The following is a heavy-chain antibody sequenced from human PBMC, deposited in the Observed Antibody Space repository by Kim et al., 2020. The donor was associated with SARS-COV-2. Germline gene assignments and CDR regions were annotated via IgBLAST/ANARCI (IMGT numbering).Heavy chain of an antibody. CDR2: ISYDGSNK. V-gene: IGHV3-30*18. D-gene: IGHD2-15*01. CDR3: AKDGVVVAGSFDY. J-gene: IGHJ4*02. CDR1: GFTFSSYG. Sequence: GGSLRLSCAASGFTFSSYGMHWVRQAPGKGLEWVAVISYDGSNKYYADSVKGRFTISRDNSKNTLYLQMNSLRAEDTAVYYCAKDGVVVAGSFDYWGQGTLVTVSS.